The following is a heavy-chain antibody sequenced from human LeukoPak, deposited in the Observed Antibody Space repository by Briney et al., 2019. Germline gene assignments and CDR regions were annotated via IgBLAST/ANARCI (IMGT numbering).Heavy chain of an antibody. Sequence: ASVKVSFKASGYTFISYGVSWVRQAPGQGLAWMGWISAYNGNTNYAQKFLDRVTMTADTSTSTAYMELRSLKSDDTAVYYCARKELASTQFDYWGQGTLVTVSS. CDR2: ISAYNGNT. V-gene: IGHV1-18*01. J-gene: IGHJ4*02. D-gene: IGHD2/OR15-2a*01. CDR1: GYTFISYG. CDR3: ARKELASTQFDY.